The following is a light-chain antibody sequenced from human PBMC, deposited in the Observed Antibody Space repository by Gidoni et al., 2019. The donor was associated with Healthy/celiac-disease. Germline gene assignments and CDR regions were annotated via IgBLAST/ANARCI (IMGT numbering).Light chain of an antibody. V-gene: IGLV2-23*01. CDR1: SSDVGSYNL. CDR3: CSYAGSSTFYV. Sequence: QSALTQPASVSGSPGPAITISCTGTSSDVGSYNLVSWYQQHPGKSHKLMIYEGSKRPSGVSNRFSGSKSGNTASLTISGLQAEDEADYYCCSYAGSSTFYVFGTGTKVTVL. J-gene: IGLJ1*01. CDR2: EGS.